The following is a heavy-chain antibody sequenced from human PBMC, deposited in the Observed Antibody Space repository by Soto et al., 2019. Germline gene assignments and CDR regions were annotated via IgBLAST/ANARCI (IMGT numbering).Heavy chain of an antibody. CDR3: ARDQYSSSWPDAFDI. V-gene: IGHV3-21*01. CDR2: ISSSSSYI. D-gene: IGHD6-13*01. J-gene: IGHJ3*02. CDR1: GFTFSSYS. Sequence: EVQLVESGGGLVKPGGSLRLSCAASGFTFSSYSMNWVRQAPGKGLEWVSSISSSSSYIYYADSVKGRFTISRDNAKNSLYLQMNSQRAEDTAVYYCARDQYSSSWPDAFDIWGQGTMVTVSS.